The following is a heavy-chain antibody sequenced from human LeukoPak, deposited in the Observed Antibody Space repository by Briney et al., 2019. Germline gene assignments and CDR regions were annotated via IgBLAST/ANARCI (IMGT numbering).Heavy chain of an antibody. CDR3: AKAPVGATIYYYYMDV. V-gene: IGHV3-23*01. D-gene: IGHD1-26*01. J-gene: IGHJ6*03. Sequence: GGTLRLSCAASGFAFSNYAMSWVRQAPGKGLEWVSAISGSGGSTYYADSVKGRFTISRDNSKNTLYLQMNSLRAEDTAVYYCAKAPVGATIYYYYMDVWGKGTTVTVSS. CDR1: GFAFSNYA. CDR2: ISGSGGST.